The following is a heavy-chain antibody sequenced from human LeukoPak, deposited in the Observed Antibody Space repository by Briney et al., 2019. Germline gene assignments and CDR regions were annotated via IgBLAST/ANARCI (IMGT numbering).Heavy chain of an antibody. J-gene: IGHJ4*02. CDR1: GFTFSDYW. Sequence: GGSLRLSCAVSGFTFSDYWRTWLRQAPGKGLEGLSYISSGSSYTNYADSVKGRFTISRDNAKNSLYLQMNSLRTDDTAVYYCARDPYCGGGSCYSNYFDYWGQGTLVTVSS. V-gene: IGHV3-11*06. D-gene: IGHD2-15*01. CDR2: ISSGSSYT. CDR3: ARDPYCGGGSCYSNYFDY.